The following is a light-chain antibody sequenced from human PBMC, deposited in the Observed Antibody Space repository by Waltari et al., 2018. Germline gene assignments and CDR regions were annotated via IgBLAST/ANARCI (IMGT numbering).Light chain of an antibody. V-gene: IGKV3-11*01. Sequence: DIVLTQSPAILSLSPGERASLSCRASQCVTNYLAWYQQKPGQAPSLLIYDTSNRATGIPARFSGSGFGTDFTLTISSLEPEDFAVYYCQQRRDWPLTFGGGTKVEIK. CDR2: DTS. CDR3: QQRRDWPLT. CDR1: QCVTNY. J-gene: IGKJ4*01.